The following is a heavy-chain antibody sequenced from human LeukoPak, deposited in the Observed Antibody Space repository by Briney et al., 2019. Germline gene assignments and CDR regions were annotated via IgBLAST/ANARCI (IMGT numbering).Heavy chain of an antibody. V-gene: IGHV3-21*01. J-gene: IGHJ5*02. CDR3: ATPARGGSALP. CDR2: ISTSSAYI. CDR1: GFTLSIYS. D-gene: IGHD6-19*01. Sequence: GGSLRLPCAASGFTLSIYSMNWVRQAPGKGLDWVSSISTSSAYIHYEDSLKGRFTVSRDNAKNPLYLQMDSLRAAATAVYYCATPARGGSALPWGQGTLVTVSS.